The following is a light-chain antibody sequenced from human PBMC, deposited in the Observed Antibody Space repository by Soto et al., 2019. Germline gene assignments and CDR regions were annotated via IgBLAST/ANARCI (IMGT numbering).Light chain of an antibody. CDR3: QQSYRTPIT. CDR1: QSIYSH. J-gene: IGKJ5*01. Sequence: DIQMPQSPHSPSPYVAGTVATSCRASQSIYSHLAWYHQKPGKAPRXXIYQTSTWQGGVPSRVSGSGSGTDFTLTISSLQPEDFATYYCQQSYRTPITLGQGTRLEIK. CDR2: QTS. V-gene: IGKV1-39*01.